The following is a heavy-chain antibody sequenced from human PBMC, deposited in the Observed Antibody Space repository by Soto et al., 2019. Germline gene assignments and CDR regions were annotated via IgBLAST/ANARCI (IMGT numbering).Heavy chain of an antibody. V-gene: IGHV1-46*01. D-gene: IGHD3-16*01. J-gene: IGHJ6*02. CDR1: GYTFTSYY. CDR3: AREGTPYMTRDVTHDSHYYYGMDV. Sequence: GASVKVSCKASGYTFTSYYMHWVRQAPGQGLEWMGIINPSGGSTSYAQKFQGIVTMTRDTSTSTVYMELSSLRSEDTAVYYCAREGTPYMTRDVTHDSHYYYGMDVWGQGTTVTVSS. CDR2: INPSGGST.